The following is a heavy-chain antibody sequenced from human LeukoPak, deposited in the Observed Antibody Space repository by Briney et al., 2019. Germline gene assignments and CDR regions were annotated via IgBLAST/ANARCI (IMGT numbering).Heavy chain of an antibody. Sequence: PSETLSLTCTVSGGSISSYYWSWIRQPPGKGLEWIGYIYYSGSTNYNPSPKSRVTIPVDTPKNHVTLKLSCVSAADTSLYYCARSYHQRWLQLYYGDYWGQGNLVTVSS. CDR1: GGSISSYY. CDR2: IYYSGST. J-gene: IGHJ4*02. D-gene: IGHD5-24*01. V-gene: IGHV4-59*01. CDR3: ARSYHQRWLQLYYGDY.